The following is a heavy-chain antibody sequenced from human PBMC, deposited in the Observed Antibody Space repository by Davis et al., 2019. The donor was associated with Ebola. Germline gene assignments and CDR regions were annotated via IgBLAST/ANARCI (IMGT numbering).Heavy chain of an antibody. D-gene: IGHD3-10*02. Sequence: SETLSLTCTVSGGSISTYYWSWIRQPPGKGLEWIGYIYYNGNTNYNPSLKRRVTLSVDTSKSQFSLKLNSVTAADTAIYYCARGRPTFVPETFDYWGQGTLVTVSS. V-gene: IGHV4-59*01. CDR2: IYYNGNT. CDR3: ARGRPTFVPETFDY. J-gene: IGHJ4*02. CDR1: GGSISTYY.